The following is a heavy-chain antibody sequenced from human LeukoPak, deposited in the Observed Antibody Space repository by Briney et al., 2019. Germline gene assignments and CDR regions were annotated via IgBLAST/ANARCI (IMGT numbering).Heavy chain of an antibody. J-gene: IGHJ4*02. D-gene: IGHD1-26*01. CDR3: SKVGRGGYPIDY. CDR2: IRDGVINK. Sequence: GWSLRLSCAASVFTFSSYVMHWVRQAPGKGLEWVAFIRDGVINKYYADTVRGRFTISIDNSKKTLYLQMKSLREEDTHVYYCSKVGRGGYPIDYWGQGTLVALYS. CDR1: VFTFSSYV. V-gene: IGHV3-30*02.